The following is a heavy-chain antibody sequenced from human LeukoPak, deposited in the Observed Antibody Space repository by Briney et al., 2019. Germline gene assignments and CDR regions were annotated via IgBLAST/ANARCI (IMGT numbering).Heavy chain of an antibody. J-gene: IGHJ6*02. D-gene: IGHD2-2*01. CDR3: ANLAASYCSSTSCYRVDYYYYGMDV. V-gene: IGHV3-30*04. CDR1: GFTFSSYA. Sequence: QPGRSLRLSCAASGFTFSSYAIHWVRQAPGKGLEWVAVISYDGTNKYYADSVEGRFTISRDNSKNTLYLQMNSLRAEDTAVYYCANLAASYCSSTSCYRVDYYYYGMDVWGQGTTVTVSS. CDR2: ISYDGTNK.